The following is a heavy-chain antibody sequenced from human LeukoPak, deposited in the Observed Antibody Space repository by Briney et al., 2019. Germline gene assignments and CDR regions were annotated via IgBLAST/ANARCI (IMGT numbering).Heavy chain of an antibody. Sequence: PGGSLRLSCGASGFTFSNFWMHWVRQAPGKGLVWVSRINSEGSGIRYADSVKGRFTISRDNAKNTLYLQMSGLRAEDTAVYYCARDPSTRSYRGYFQHWGQGTLVTVSS. CDR1: GFTFSNFW. CDR2: INSEGSGI. J-gene: IGHJ1*01. D-gene: IGHD5-12*01. V-gene: IGHV3-74*01. CDR3: ARDPSTRSYRGYFQH.